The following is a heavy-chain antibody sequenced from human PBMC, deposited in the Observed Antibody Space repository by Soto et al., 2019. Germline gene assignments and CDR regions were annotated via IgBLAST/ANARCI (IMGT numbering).Heavy chain of an antibody. D-gene: IGHD6-13*01. CDR2: ISGSGDST. CDR1: GFTFSSYA. V-gene: IGHV3-23*01. J-gene: IGHJ4*02. Sequence: GGPLRLSCAASGFTFSSYAMNWVRQAPGKGLEWVSVISGSGDSTYYADSVKGRFTISRDNSKNTLYLQMNSLRTEDTAVYYCARRGPGTYFDYWGQGTLVTVSS. CDR3: ARRGPGTYFDY.